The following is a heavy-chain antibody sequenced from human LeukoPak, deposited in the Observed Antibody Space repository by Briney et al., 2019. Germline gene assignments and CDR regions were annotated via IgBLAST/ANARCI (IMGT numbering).Heavy chain of an antibody. CDR3: ARGYCSGGSCYLKTGNWFDP. D-gene: IGHD2-15*01. V-gene: IGHV3-74*01. CDR2: INSDGSST. J-gene: IGHJ5*02. CDR1: GFTFSSYW. Sequence: GGSLRLSCAASGFTFSSYWMHWVRQAPGKGLVWVSRINSDGSSTSYADSVKGRFAISRDNAKNTLYLQMNSLRAEDTAVYYCARGYCSGGSCYLKTGNWFDPWGQGTLSPSPQ.